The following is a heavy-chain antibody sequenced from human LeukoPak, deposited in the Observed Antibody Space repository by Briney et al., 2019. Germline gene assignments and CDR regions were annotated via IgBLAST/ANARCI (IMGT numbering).Heavy chain of an antibody. V-gene: IGHV1-69*04. Sequence: SVKVFCKASGGTFSSYTISWVRQAPGQGLEWMGRIIPILGIANYAQKFQGRVTITADKSTSTAYMELSSLRSEDTAVYYCARETIPSSSSYFDYWGQGTLVTVSS. CDR1: GGTFSSYT. J-gene: IGHJ4*02. D-gene: IGHD6-13*01. CDR3: ARETIPSSSSYFDY. CDR2: IIPILGIA.